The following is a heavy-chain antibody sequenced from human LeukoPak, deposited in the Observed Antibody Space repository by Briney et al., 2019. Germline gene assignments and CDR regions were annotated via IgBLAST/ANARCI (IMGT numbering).Heavy chain of an antibody. CDR3: ARARDSSSLFGY. CDR2: IYTSGST. V-gene: IGHV4-61*02. Sequence: SETLSLTCTVSGGSISSGSYYWSWIRQPAGKGLEWIGRIYTSGSTNYNPSLKSRVTISVDTSKNQFSLKLSSVTAADTAVYYCARARDSSSLFGYWGQGTLVTVSS. D-gene: IGHD6-6*01. CDR1: GGSISSGSYY. J-gene: IGHJ4*02.